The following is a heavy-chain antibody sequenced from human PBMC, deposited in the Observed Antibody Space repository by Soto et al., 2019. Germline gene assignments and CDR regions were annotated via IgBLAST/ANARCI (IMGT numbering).Heavy chain of an antibody. CDR3: ASIVVVTGFDY. CDR2: ISYDGSNK. J-gene: IGHJ4*02. V-gene: IGHV3-30*03. Sequence: PGGSLRLSCAASGFTFSSYGMHWVRQAPGKGLEWVAVISYDGSNKYYADSVKGRFTISRDNSKNTLYLQMNSLRAEDTAVYYCASIVVVTGFDYWGQGTLVTVSS. D-gene: IGHD2-21*02. CDR1: GFTFSSYG.